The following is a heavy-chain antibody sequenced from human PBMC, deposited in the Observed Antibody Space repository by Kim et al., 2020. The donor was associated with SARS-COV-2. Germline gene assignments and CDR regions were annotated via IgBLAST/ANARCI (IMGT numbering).Heavy chain of an antibody. Sequence: ASVKVSCKASGYTFTSYYMHWVRQAPGQGLEWMGIINPSGGSTSYAQKFQGRVTMTRDTSTSTVYMELSSLRSEDTAVYYCARDSRIAVAGTPLHYYYGMDVWGQGTTVTVSS. CDR1: GYTFTSYY. CDR3: ARDSRIAVAGTPLHYYYGMDV. J-gene: IGHJ6*02. D-gene: IGHD6-19*01. CDR2: INPSGGST. V-gene: IGHV1-46*01.